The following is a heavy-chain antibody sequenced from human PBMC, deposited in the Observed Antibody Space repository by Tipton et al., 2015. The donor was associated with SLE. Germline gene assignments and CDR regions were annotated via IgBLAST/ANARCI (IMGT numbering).Heavy chain of an antibody. Sequence: TLSLTCTVSGGSISSGSYYWSWIRQPAGKGLEWIGHIYTSGSTNYNPSLKSRVTISVDTSKNQFSLKLSSVTAADTAVYYCASQAGADYIWGSLYAFDIWGQGTMVTVSS. D-gene: IGHD3-16*01. CDR1: GGSISSGSYY. CDR3: ASQAGADYIWGSLYAFDI. V-gene: IGHV4-61*09. CDR2: IYTSGST. J-gene: IGHJ3*02.